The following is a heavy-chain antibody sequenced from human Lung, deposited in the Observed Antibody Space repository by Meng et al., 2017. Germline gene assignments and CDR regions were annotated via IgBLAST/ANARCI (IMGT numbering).Heavy chain of an antibody. J-gene: IGHJ4*02. Sequence: QVRVRRWAAGCLKPLGNRSLTWFVSGGSFSDYYWSWIRQPPGKGLEWIGEINHSGSTNYNPSLESRATISVDTSQNNLSLKLSSVTAADSAVYYCARGPTTMAHDFDYWGQGTLVTVSS. V-gene: IGHV4-34*01. D-gene: IGHD4-11*01. CDR2: INHSGST. CDR1: GGSFSDYY. CDR3: ARGPTTMAHDFDY.